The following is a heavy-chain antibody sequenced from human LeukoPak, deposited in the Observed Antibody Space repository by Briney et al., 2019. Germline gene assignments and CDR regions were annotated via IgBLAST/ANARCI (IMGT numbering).Heavy chain of an antibody. V-gene: IGHV4-61*02. Sequence: PSETLSLTCTVSGVSISSGSYYWSWIRQPAGKGLEWIGRIHTSGNTNYNPSLKSRVTISVDTSKNQFSLKLSSVTAADTAVYYCARDLVAGFGELSLDYWGQGTLVTVSS. CDR3: ARDLVAGFGELSLDY. CDR1: GVSISSGSYY. J-gene: IGHJ4*02. D-gene: IGHD3-10*01. CDR2: IHTSGNT.